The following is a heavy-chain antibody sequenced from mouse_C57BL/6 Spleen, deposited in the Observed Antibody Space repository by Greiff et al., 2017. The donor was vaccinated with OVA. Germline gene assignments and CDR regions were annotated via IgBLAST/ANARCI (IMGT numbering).Heavy chain of an antibody. Sequence: EVQLVESEGGLVQPGSSMKLSCTASGFTFSDYYMAWVRQVPEKGLEWVANINYDGSSTYYLDSLKSRFIISRDNAKNILYLQMSSLKSEDTATYYCARDHGSSYAFDYWGQGTTLTVSS. D-gene: IGHD1-1*01. CDR2: INYDGSST. CDR1: GFTFSDYY. V-gene: IGHV5-16*01. CDR3: ARDHGSSYAFDY. J-gene: IGHJ2*01.